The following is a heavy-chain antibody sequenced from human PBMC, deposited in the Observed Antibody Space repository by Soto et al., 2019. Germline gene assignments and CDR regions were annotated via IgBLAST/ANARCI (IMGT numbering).Heavy chain of an antibody. V-gene: IGHV4-30-4*01. CDR1: YGTIVSVDYC. J-gene: IGHJ4*02. CDR3: ARESTEYYDSSGYFVLDY. D-gene: IGHD3-22*01. Sequence: SQTLPDRCTVSYGTIVSVDYCWIIKRKAPGRGLEWIGYIYYSGSTYYNPSLKSRVTISVDTSKNQFSLKLSSVTAADAAVYYCARESTEYYDSSGYFVLDYLGKGTLVTVSS. CDR2: IYYSGST.